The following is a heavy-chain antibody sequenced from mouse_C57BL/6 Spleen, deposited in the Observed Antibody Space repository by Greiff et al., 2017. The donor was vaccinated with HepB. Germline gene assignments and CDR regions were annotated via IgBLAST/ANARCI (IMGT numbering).Heavy chain of an antibody. CDR3: ARGSSGYYAMNY. CDR2: IYPGGGYT. CDR1: GYTFTNYW. J-gene: IGHJ4*01. D-gene: IGHD3-2*02. Sequence: VQLQQSGAELVRPGTSVKMSCKASGYTFTNYWIGWAKQRPGHGLEWIGDIYPGGGYTNYNEKFKGKATLTADKSSSTAYMQFSSLTSEDSTIYYCARGSSGYYAMNYWGQGTSVTVSS. V-gene: IGHV1-63*01.